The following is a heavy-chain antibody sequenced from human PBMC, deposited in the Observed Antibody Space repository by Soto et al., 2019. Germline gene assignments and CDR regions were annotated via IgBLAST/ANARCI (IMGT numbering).Heavy chain of an antibody. CDR3: LNYYEGHSDYYYYGMDV. CDR2: INHSGST. V-gene: IGHV4-34*01. D-gene: IGHD3-22*01. Sequence: PSETLSLTCAVYGGSFSGYYWSWIRQPPGKGLEWIGEINHSGSTNYNPSLKSRVTISVDTSKNQFSLKLSSVTAADTAVYYCLNYYEGHSDYYYYGMDVWGQGTTVTVS. J-gene: IGHJ6*02. CDR1: GGSFSGYY.